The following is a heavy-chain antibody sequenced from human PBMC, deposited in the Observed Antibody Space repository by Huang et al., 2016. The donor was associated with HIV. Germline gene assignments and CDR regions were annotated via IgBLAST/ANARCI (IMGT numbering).Heavy chain of an antibody. Sequence: DVQLVESGGGLVKPGGSLRLSCAASGFSFDSFAMHWVRQAPGQGLEWVASITASSSFKDYAVSLTGRCTVSRDNAKTSLYLKMNSLRPEDTAVYYCVRENYGSGSTLHWFDPWGQGTLVTVSS. CDR1: GFSFDSFA. CDR2: ITASSSFK. D-gene: IGHD3-10*01. V-gene: IGHV3-21*01. CDR3: VRENYGSGSTLHWFDP. J-gene: IGHJ5*02.